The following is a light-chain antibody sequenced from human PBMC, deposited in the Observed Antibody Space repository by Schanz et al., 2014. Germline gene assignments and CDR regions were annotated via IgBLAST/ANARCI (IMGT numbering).Light chain of an antibody. J-gene: IGLJ1*01. V-gene: IGLV2-8*01. CDR2: NVN. Sequence: QSALIQPPSVSGSPGQSVTISCTGTSSDVGSYDYVSWYQQHPGTVPKPMIYNVNTRPSGVPDRFSGSKSGNTAFLTVSGVQAEDEADYYCSSYAGSIYVFGTGTKLTVL. CDR3: SSYAGSIYV. CDR1: SSDVGSYDY.